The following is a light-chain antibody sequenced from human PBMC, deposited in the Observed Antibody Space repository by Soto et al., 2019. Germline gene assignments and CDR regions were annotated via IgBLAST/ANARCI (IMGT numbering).Light chain of an antibody. V-gene: IGKV3-11*01. J-gene: IGKJ4*01. CDR2: DAS. CDR3: QQRSDWPLT. Sequence: EIVLTQSPATLSLSPGERVTLSCRANQSISSYLAWYQQRPGQAPRLLMYDASNRATGIPARFSGSGSGTDFTLTISSLEPEDFAVYYCQQRSDWPLTFGGGTKVEIK. CDR1: QSISSY.